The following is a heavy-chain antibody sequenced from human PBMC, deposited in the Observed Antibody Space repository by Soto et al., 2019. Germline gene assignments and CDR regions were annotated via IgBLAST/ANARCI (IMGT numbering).Heavy chain of an antibody. V-gene: IGHV3-9*01. Sequence: PGGSLRLSCAASGFTFDDYAMHWVRQAPGKGLEWVSGISWNSGSIGYADSVKGRFTISRDNAKNSLYLQMNSLRAEDTALYYCAKGGSGSPLYYFDYWGQGTLVTVSS. CDR3: AKGGSGSPLYYFDY. J-gene: IGHJ4*02. D-gene: IGHD3-10*01. CDR2: ISWNSGSI. CDR1: GFTFDDYA.